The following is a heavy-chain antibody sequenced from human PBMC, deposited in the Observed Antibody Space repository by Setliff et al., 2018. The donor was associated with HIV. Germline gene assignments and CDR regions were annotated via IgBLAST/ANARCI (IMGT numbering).Heavy chain of an antibody. Sequence: GGSLRLSCTASRFTFSNYWMNWVRQAPGKGLEWVANIKQDGSEKYYVDSVKGRFTISRDNAKNSLYLQMNSLRAEDTAVYYCARAYSSGYYLSLSFDYWGQGTLVTVSS. CDR2: IKQDGSEK. CDR3: ARAYSSGYYLSLSFDY. J-gene: IGHJ4*02. D-gene: IGHD3-22*01. V-gene: IGHV3-7*01. CDR1: RFTFSNYW.